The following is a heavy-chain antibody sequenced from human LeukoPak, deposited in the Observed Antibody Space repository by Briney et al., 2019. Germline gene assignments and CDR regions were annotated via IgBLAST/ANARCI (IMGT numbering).Heavy chain of an antibody. CDR2: INPSGGST. D-gene: IGHD3-3*01. J-gene: IGHJ4*02. CDR3: ARSFLEKYYDFWSGYPDY. V-gene: IGHV1-46*01. CDR1: GYTFTSYY. Sequence: ASVKVSCKASGYTFTSYYMHWVRQAPGQGLEWMGIINPSGGSTSYAQKFQGRVTMTRDMSTSTVYMELSSLRSEDTAVYYCARSFLEKYYDFWSGYPDYWGQGTLVTVSS.